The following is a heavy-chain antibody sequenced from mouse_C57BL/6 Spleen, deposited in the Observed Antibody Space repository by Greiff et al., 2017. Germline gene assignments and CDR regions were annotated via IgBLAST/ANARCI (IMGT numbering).Heavy chain of an antibody. D-gene: IGHD1-1*01. CDR3: ERRTDGSSYWYFDV. CDR2: INPSSGYT. V-gene: IGHV1-7*01. J-gene: IGHJ1*03. Sequence: QVHVKQSGAELAKPGASVKLSCKASGYTFTSYWMHWVKQRPGQGLEWIGYINPSSGYTKYNQKFKDKATLTADKSSSTAYMQLSSLTYEDSAVYDCERRTDGSSYWYFDVWGKGTTVTVSS. CDR1: GYTFTSYW.